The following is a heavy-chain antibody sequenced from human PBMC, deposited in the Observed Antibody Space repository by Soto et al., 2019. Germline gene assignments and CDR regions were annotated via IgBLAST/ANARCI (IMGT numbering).Heavy chain of an antibody. CDR2: IYYTGST. CDR1: GVAVSSGTYF. V-gene: IGHV4-61*01. Sequence: QVQLQESGPGLVKPSETLSLNCTVSGVAVSSGTYFWSWIRQPPGKGLEWIGNIYYTGSTNYNPSLKRRVTMSVDTSNNQFSLKLSSVTAADTAVYYCARLLHYYYGMDVWGPGTTVTVSS. J-gene: IGHJ6*02. CDR3: ARLLHYYYGMDV.